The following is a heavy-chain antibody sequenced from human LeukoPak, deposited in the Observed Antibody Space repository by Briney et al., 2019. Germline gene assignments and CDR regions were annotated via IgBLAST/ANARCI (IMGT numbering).Heavy chain of an antibody. V-gene: IGHV3-21*01. CDR1: GFTFSSYS. Sequence: PGGSLRLSCAVSGFTFSSYSMNWVRQAPGKGLEWVSSISSSSSYIYYADSVKARFTISRDNAKNSLYLQMNSLRAEDTAVYYCARAGGSPPGVWGKGTTVTVSS. CDR3: ARAGGSPPGV. CDR2: ISSSSSYI. J-gene: IGHJ6*04. D-gene: IGHD4-23*01.